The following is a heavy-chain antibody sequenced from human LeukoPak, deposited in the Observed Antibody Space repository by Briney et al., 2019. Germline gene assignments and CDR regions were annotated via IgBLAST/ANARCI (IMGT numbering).Heavy chain of an antibody. CDR2: ISSSGTTT. J-gene: IGHJ4*02. CDR1: GFSFSVYE. Sequence: GGSLRLSCAASGFSFSVYEMHWVRQAPGKGLEWISDISSSGTTTYYADSVKGRFTISRDNAKKSLYLQMNSLRAEDTAVYYCTTLTVDTNFDYWGQGTLVTVSS. CDR3: TTLTVDTNFDY. V-gene: IGHV3-48*03. D-gene: IGHD6-19*01.